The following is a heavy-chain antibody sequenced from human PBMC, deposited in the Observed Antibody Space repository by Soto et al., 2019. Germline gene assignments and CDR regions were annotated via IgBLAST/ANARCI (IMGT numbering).Heavy chain of an antibody. CDR1: GGSISSYY. CDR2: VRHSLGS. D-gene: IGHD3-10*01. Sequence: QVQLQESGPGLVKPSETMSLSCTVSGGSISSYYWSWFRQSPGKRMEWIGYVRHSLGSSYNPSLRSGVAISLDTSKSQFSLKVTSVSATDPAVYYCARQGFGPLHRLVDVWGQGTTVTVSS. V-gene: IGHV4-59*08. J-gene: IGHJ6*02. CDR3: ARQGFGPLHRLVDV.